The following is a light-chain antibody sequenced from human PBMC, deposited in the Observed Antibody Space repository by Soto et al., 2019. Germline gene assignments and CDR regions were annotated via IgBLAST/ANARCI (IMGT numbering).Light chain of an antibody. CDR2: GAS. CDR3: QQYNNWLT. Sequence: EIVMTQSPATLSVSPGERATLSCRASQSVSSNLAWYQQKPGQAPRLLIYGASTRTTGIPDRFSGSGSGTEFTLTISSLQSEDCAVYYCQQYNNWLTFGGGTQVEIK. V-gene: IGKV3-15*01. CDR1: QSVSSN. J-gene: IGKJ4*01.